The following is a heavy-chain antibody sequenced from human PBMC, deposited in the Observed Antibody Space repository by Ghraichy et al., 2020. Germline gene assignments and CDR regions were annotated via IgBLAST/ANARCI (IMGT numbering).Heavy chain of an antibody. D-gene: IGHD4-17*01. CDR2: IRSKAYGGTT. V-gene: IGHV3-49*04. J-gene: IGHJ4*02. CDR1: GFTFGDYA. Sequence: GGSRRLSCTASGFTFGDYAMSWVRQAPGKGLEWVGFIRSKAYGGTTEYAASVKGRFTISRDDSKSIAYLQMNSLKTEDTAVYYCTRDSTDYGDYVGVDYWGQGTLVTVSS. CDR3: TRDSTDYGDYVGVDY.